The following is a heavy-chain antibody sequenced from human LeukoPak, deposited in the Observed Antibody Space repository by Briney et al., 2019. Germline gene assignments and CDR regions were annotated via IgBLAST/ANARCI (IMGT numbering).Heavy chain of an antibody. V-gene: IGHV4-59*02. CDR2: IYYSGST. CDR3: ASSYSNYGWFDP. Sequence: SETLSLTCTVSGGSVSSYYWSWIRQPPGKGLEWIGYIYYSGSTKYNPSLKSRVTISVDTSKNQFSLKLSSVTAADTAVYYCASSYSNYGWFDPWGQGTLVTVSS. CDR1: GGSVSSYY. D-gene: IGHD4-11*01. J-gene: IGHJ5*02.